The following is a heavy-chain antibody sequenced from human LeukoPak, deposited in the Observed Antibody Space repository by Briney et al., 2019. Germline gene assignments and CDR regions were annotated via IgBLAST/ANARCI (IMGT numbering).Heavy chain of an antibody. CDR3: ARTNPAWNYVNNWFDP. V-gene: IGHV1-69*05. Sequence: ASVKVSCKASGGTFSSYAISWVRQAPGQGLEWMRRIIPIFGTANYAQKFQGRVTITTDESTSTAYMELSSLRSEDTAVYYCARTNPAWNYVNNWFDPWGQGTLVTVSS. J-gene: IGHJ5*02. CDR1: GGTFSSYA. CDR2: IIPIFGTA. D-gene: IGHD1-7*01.